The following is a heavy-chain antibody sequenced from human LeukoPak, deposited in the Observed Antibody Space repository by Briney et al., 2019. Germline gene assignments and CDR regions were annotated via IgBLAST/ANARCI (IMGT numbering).Heavy chain of an antibody. CDR2: ISSSGSII. Sequence: PGGSLRLSCAASGFTFRSCELSWVRQAPAKGLEWVSYISSSGSIIYYADSVKGRFTISRDNSKNTLYLQMNSLRAEDTAVYYCAKALEVTAIFDYWGQGTLVTVSS. V-gene: IGHV3-48*03. J-gene: IGHJ4*02. D-gene: IGHD2-21*02. CDR1: GFTFRSCE. CDR3: AKALEVTAIFDY.